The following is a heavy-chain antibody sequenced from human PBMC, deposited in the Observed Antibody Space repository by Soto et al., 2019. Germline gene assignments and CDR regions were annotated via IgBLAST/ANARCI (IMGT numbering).Heavy chain of an antibody. Sequence: GGSLRLSCAASGFTFSSYWMSWVRQAPGKGLEWVANIKQDGSEKYYVDSVKGRFTISRDNAKNSLYLQMNSLRAEDTAAYYCARGPPAYYYYGMDVWGQGTTVTVSS. CDR3: ARGPPAYYYYGMDV. V-gene: IGHV3-7*03. J-gene: IGHJ6*02. CDR2: IKQDGSEK. CDR1: GFTFSSYW.